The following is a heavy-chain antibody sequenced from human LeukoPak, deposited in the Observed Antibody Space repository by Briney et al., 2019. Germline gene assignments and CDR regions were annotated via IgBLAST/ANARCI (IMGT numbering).Heavy chain of an antibody. D-gene: IGHD6-13*01. CDR3: ARDHSSSWSGGFDP. J-gene: IGHJ5*02. CDR2: INPNSGGT. V-gene: IGHV1-2*02. Sequence: ASVKVSCKASGGTFSSYAISWVRQAPGQGLEWMGWINPNSGGTKYAQKFQGRVTMTRDTSINTAYMELSRLRSDDTAVYYCARDHSSSWSGGFDPWGQGTLVTVSS. CDR1: GGTFSSYA.